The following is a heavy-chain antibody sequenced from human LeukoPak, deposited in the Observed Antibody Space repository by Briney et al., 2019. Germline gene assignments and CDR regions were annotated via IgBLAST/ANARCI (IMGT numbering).Heavy chain of an antibody. V-gene: IGHV3-30*02. CDR2: IQFDGNGE. CDR3: AKGLGYYSDY. CDR1: GFTFSSYG. D-gene: IGHD1-26*01. J-gene: IGHJ4*02. Sequence: PGGSLRLSCAASGFTFSSYGMHWVRQAPGTGLEWVAFIQFDGNGEYYAGSVKGRFTISRDNAKNTLFLQMHSLRPENTVLYYIAKGLGYYSDYWGQGTLVTVSS.